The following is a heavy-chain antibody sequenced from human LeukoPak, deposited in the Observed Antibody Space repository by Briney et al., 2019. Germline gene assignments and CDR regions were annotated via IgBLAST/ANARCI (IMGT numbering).Heavy chain of an antibody. CDR3: ASLFLCYGCSSSSDSFDI. V-gene: IGHV3-30*04. CDR1: GFTFSSYA. CDR2: ISYDGSDK. D-gene: IGHD6-6*01. J-gene: IGHJ3*02. Sequence: PGGSLRLSCAASGFTFSSYAMYWVRQAPGKGLEWVAVISYDGSDKFYADSVKGRFTISRDNAKNTLYLLMNSLRAEDTAVYYCASLFLCYGCSSSSDSFDIWGQGTMVTVSS.